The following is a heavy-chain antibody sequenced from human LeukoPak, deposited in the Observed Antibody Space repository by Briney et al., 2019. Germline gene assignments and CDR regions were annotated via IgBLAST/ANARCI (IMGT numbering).Heavy chain of an antibody. CDR3: ARGIAAAGTVYYYGMDV. Sequence: GGSLRLSCAASGFTFDDYAMHWVRQAPGKGLEWVSGISWNSGSIGYADSVKGRFTISRDKSKNTLYLQMNSLRAEDTAVYYCARGIAAAGTVYYYGMDVWGQGTTVTVSS. D-gene: IGHD6-13*01. J-gene: IGHJ6*02. CDR1: GFTFDDYA. V-gene: IGHV3-9*01. CDR2: ISWNSGSI.